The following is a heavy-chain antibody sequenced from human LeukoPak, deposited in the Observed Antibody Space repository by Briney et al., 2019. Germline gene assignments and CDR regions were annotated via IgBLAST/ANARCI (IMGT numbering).Heavy chain of an antibody. D-gene: IGHD1-26*01. CDR3: AKDGGSGSYFAFDI. J-gene: IGHJ3*02. CDR2: IRYDGSKS. CDR1: GFTFNSYG. Sequence: GGSLRLSCAASGFTFNSYGMHWVRQAPGKGLEWVAFIRYDGSKSYFADSVKGRFALSRDNSKNTLYLQMSSLRPEDTAVYFAKDGGSGSYFAFDIWGQGTMVTVSS. V-gene: IGHV3-30*02.